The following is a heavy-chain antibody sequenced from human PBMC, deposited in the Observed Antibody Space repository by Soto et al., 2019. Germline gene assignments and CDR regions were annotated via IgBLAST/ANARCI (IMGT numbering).Heavy chain of an antibody. J-gene: IGHJ4*02. V-gene: IGHV1-69*01. CDR2: IIPYYKTL. D-gene: IGHD6-13*01. CDR1: EGTFNSYA. CDR3: SSGASRWYPYSFDS. Sequence: QAQVVQSGAEVRKPGSSVKLSCKASEGTFNSYAIAWVRQAPGQGLEWMGGIIPYYKTLNYAQKFQDRVTITAYDSTNTVYMELSSLRTDDTAVYFCSSGASRWYPYSFDSWAQGTLVTVSS.